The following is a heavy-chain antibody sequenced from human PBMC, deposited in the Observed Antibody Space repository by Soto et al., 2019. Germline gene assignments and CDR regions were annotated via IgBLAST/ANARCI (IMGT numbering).Heavy chain of an antibody. CDR1: GGSISGDYY. CDR3: AWGGARWTGYFES. V-gene: IGHV4-30-4*08. J-gene: IGHJ4*01. Sequence: SETLSLTCSVSGGSISGDYYWSWIRQSPEKGLEWIGYIYYSGSSYSNPALQSRLSMSLDTSKNQFSLKLRSVTAADTAVYYCAWGGARWTGYFESWGQGALVTVSS. D-gene: IGHD3-16*01. CDR2: IYYSGSS.